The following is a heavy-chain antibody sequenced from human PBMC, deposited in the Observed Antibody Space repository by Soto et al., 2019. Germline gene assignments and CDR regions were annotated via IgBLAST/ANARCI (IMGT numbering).Heavy chain of an antibody. CDR1: GGSFSGYY. V-gene: IGHV4-34*01. CDR2: INHSGST. J-gene: IGHJ5*02. CDR3: ARNGAVYYGSGRYYTGANCFDP. Sequence: PSETLSLTCAVYGGSFSGYYWSWIRQPPGKGLEWIGEINHSGSTNYNPSLKSRVTISVDTSKNQFSLKLSSVTAADTAVYYCARNGAVYYGSGRYYTGANCFDPWGQGTLVTVSS. D-gene: IGHD3-10*01.